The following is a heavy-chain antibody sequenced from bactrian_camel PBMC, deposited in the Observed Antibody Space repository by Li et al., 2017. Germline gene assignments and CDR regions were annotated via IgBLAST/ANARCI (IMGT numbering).Heavy chain of an antibody. CDR2: ISPDGTT. Sequence: QVQLVESGGGSVQAGESLRLSCTALGFTSYACSMDWYRQAEGKQREWVSAISPDGTTSYADSVKGRFTISRDKGQDTVYLQLNSLKPEDTAMYYCAANKYTGGWSAFGYWGQGTQVTVS. J-gene: IGHJ6*01. CDR1: GFTSYACS. V-gene: IGHV3S55*01. D-gene: IGHD7*01. CDR3: AANKYTGGWSAFGY.